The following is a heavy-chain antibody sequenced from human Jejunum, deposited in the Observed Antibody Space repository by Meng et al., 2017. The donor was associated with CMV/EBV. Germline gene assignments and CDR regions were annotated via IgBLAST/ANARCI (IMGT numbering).Heavy chain of an antibody. CDR3: AHSYCSRGTCYSFYY. D-gene: IGHD2-15*01. CDR1: FSLPTSEVG. CDR2: IYGDDDK. Sequence: FSLPTSEVGVGWVRQAPGKALEWLALIYGDDDKRYSPSLQTRLTITKDTSKNQVVLTMINVGPVDTATYYCAHSYCSRGTCYSFYYWGPGTLVTVSS. J-gene: IGHJ4*02. V-gene: IGHV2-5*02.